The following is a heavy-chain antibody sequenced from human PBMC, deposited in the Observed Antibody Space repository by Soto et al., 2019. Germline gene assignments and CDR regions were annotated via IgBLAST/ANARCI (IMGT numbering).Heavy chain of an antibody. D-gene: IGHD2-2*01. CDR1: GGTFSSYA. V-gene: IGHV1-69*13. CDR2: IIPIFGTA. CDR3: ARASNCSSISCYQHYYYYYGMDV. Sequence: SVKVSCKASGGTFSSYAISWVRQAPGQGLEWMGGIIPIFGTANYAQKFQGRVTITADESTSTAYMELSSLRSEDTAVYYCARASNCSSISCYQHYYYYYGMDVWGQGTTVTVSS. J-gene: IGHJ6*02.